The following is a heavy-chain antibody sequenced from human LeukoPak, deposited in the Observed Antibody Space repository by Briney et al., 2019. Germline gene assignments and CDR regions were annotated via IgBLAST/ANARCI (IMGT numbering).Heavy chain of an antibody. CDR3: ARGLRELFDY. CDR2: IYTSGST. D-gene: IGHD1-26*01. Sequence: PSETLSLTCTVSGGSISSGSYYWSWIRQPAGKGLEWIGRIYTSGSTNYNPSLKSRVTISVDTSKNQFSLKLSSVTAADTAVYYCARGLRELFDYWGQGTLVTVSS. V-gene: IGHV4-61*02. CDR1: GGSISSGSYY. J-gene: IGHJ4*02.